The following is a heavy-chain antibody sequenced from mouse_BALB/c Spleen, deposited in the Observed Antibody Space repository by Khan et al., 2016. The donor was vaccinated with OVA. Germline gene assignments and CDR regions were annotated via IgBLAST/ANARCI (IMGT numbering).Heavy chain of an antibody. CDR1: GFSLISYG. CDR2: IWSGGST. Sequence: QVQLKESGPGLVAPSQSLSITCTVSGFSLISYGIHWVRQPPGKGLEWLGVIWSGGSTNYNSALMSRLSISKDNSKSQVFLKMNSLQIADTAMYYCARNYGNYVEYFDVWGAGTTVTVSS. CDR3: ARNYGNYVEYFDV. D-gene: IGHD2-1*01. J-gene: IGHJ1*01. V-gene: IGHV2-9*02.